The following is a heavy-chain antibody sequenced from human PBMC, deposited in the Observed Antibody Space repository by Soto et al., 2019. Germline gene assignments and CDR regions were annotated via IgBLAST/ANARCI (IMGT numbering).Heavy chain of an antibody. CDR1: GLTFSSYA. D-gene: IGHD3-9*01. CDR3: AKNVWGITIFGGMDV. J-gene: IGHJ6*02. Sequence: EVQLMESGGGLVQPGGSLRLSCAASGLTFSSYAMSWVRQAPGKGLEWVSAISGGGGTTYYADSVKGRFTISRDNSKNTLYLQMNSLRAEDTAVYYCAKNVWGITIFGGMDVWGQGTTVTVSS. V-gene: IGHV3-23*01. CDR2: ISGGGGTT.